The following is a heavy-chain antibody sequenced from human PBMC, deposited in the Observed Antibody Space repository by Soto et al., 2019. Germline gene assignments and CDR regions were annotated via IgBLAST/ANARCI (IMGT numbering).Heavy chain of an antibody. V-gene: IGHV1-69*04. D-gene: IGHD5-12*01. CDR1: GGTFSSYP. CDR3: ARDRGDGYNNI. CDR2: IIPILGIA. J-gene: IGHJ3*02. Sequence: QVQLVQSGAEVKKPGSSVKVSCKASGGTFSSYPISWVRQAPGQGLEWMGRIIPILGIANYAQKFQGRVTITADKSTSTAYMELSSLRSEDTAVYYCARDRGDGYNNIWGQGTMVTVSS.